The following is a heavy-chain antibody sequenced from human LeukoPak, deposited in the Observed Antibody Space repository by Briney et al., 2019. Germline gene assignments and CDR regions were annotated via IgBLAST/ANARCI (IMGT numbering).Heavy chain of an antibody. J-gene: IGHJ5*02. CDR3: ARVVVPAAPFDP. Sequence: SQTLSLTCTVSGGSISSGDYYWSWIRQPPGKGLEWIGYIYYSGSTYYNPSLKSRVTISVDTSKNQFSLKLSSVTAADTAVYYCARVVVPAAPFDPWGQGTLVTVSS. V-gene: IGHV4-30-4*01. CDR1: GGSISSGDYY. D-gene: IGHD2-2*01. CDR2: IYYSGST.